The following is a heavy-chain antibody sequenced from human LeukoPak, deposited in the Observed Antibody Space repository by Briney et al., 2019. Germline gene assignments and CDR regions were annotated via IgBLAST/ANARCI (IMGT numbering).Heavy chain of an antibody. J-gene: IGHJ6*03. CDR2: IYYSGST. D-gene: IGHD3-10*02. Sequence: PSETLSLTCTVSGGSISSSSYYWGWIRQPPGKGLEWIGSIYYSGSTYYNPSLKSRVTISVDTSKNQFSLKLSSVTAADTAVYYCARCSGSWYMDVWGKGTTVTVSS. CDR3: ARCSGSWYMDV. V-gene: IGHV4-39*07. CDR1: GGSISSSSYY.